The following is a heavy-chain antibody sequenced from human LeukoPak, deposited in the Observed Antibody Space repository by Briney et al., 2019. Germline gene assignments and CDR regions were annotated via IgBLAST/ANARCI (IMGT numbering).Heavy chain of an antibody. D-gene: IGHD1-26*01. V-gene: IGHV3-30*18. Sequence: GRSLRLSCAASGFTFSSYGMHWVRQAPGKGLEWVAVISHDGSKKYYADSVKGRFTISRDNSKNTLYLQMNSLRGEDTAVYYCAKDPYSGSFEYFQHWGQGTLVTVSS. CDR3: AKDPYSGSFEYFQH. J-gene: IGHJ1*01. CDR2: ISHDGSKK. CDR1: GFTFSSYG.